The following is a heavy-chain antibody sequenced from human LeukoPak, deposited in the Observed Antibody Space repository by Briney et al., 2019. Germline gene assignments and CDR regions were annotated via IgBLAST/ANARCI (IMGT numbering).Heavy chain of an antibody. V-gene: IGHV4-38-2*02. D-gene: IGHD3-16*02. CDR2: TYHSGST. CDR3: ARDLPLQGYYDYVWGSYRPRGSWFDP. J-gene: IGHJ5*02. CDR1: GYSISSGYY. Sequence: PSETLSLTCTVSGYSISSGYYWGWIRQPPGKGLEWIGSTYHSGSTYYNPSLKSRVTISVGTSKNQFSLKLSSVTAADTAVYYCARDLPLQGYYDYVWGSYRPRGSWFDPWGQGTLVAVSS.